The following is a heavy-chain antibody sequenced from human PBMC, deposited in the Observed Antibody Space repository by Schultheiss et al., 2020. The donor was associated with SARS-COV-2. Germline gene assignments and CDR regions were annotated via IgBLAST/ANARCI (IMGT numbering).Heavy chain of an antibody. D-gene: IGHD2-15*01. CDR1: GFTVSSNY. J-gene: IGHJ4*02. CDR2: IYSGGST. CDR3: ARDLYCSGGSCQDY. V-gene: IGHV3-53*05. Sequence: GESLKISCAASGFTVSSNYMSWVRQAPGKGLEWVSVIYSGGSTYYADSVRGRFTISRDNSKNTLYLQMNSLRDEDTAVYHCARDLYCSGGSCQDYWGQGTLVTVSS.